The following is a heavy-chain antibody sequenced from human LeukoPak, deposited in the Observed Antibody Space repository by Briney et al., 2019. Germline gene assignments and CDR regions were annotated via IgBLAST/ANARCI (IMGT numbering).Heavy chain of an antibody. CDR1: GGTFSSYA. J-gene: IGHJ5*02. D-gene: IGHD6-13*01. CDR3: ARDQPERKQLVLWWFDP. Sequence: SVKVSCKASGGTFSSYAISWVRQAPGQGLEWMGGIIPIFGTANYAQKLQGRVTMTTDTSTSTAYMELRSLRSDDTAVYYCARDQPERKQLVLWWFDPWGQGTLVTVSS. CDR2: IIPIFGTA. V-gene: IGHV1-69*05.